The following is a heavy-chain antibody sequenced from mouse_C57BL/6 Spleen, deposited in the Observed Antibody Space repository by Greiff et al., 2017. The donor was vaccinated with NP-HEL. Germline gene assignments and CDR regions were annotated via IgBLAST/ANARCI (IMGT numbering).Heavy chain of an antibody. J-gene: IGHJ4*01. V-gene: IGHV1-19*01. CDR2: ISPYNGGT. CDR1: GYTFTDYY. CDR3: AREGDYDYENYAMDY. Sequence: EVQLQQSGPVLVKPGASVKMSCKASGYTFTDYYMNWVKQSHGKSLEWIGVISPYNGGTSYNQKFKGQATLTVDKSSSTAYMELNSLTSEDSAFDYCAREGDYDYENYAMDYWGQGTSVTVSS. D-gene: IGHD2-4*01.